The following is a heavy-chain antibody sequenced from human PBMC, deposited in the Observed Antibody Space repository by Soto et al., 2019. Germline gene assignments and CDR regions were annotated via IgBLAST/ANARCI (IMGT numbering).Heavy chain of an antibody. J-gene: IGHJ5*02. Sequence: QIQLVQSGSEVRMPGASVKVSCKASGYIFTTYSITWVRQAPGQGLEWMGWVSASNGKTNYAQKFEDRVTMTTDTSTTTAYMEVRSLRSDDTAVYYCAREAFGVQASWFDPWGQGTLVTVSS. D-gene: IGHD3-10*01. CDR1: GYIFTTYS. CDR3: AREAFGVQASWFDP. CDR2: VSASNGKT. V-gene: IGHV1-18*01.